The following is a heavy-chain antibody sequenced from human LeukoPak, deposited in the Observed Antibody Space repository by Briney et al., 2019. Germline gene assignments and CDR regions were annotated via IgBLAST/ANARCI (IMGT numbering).Heavy chain of an antibody. V-gene: IGHV1-24*01. CDR1: GYTLTELS. CDR2: FDPEDGEP. CDR3: ARDIREIPVDYGDYETPYYYYYMDV. J-gene: IGHJ6*03. Sequence: ASVKVSCKVSGYTLTELSMHWVRQAPGKGLEWMGGFDPEDGEPIYAQKFQGRVTMTEDTSTDTAYMELSSLRSEGTAVYYCARDIREIPVDYGDYETPYYYYYMDVWGKGTTVTVSS. D-gene: IGHD4-17*01.